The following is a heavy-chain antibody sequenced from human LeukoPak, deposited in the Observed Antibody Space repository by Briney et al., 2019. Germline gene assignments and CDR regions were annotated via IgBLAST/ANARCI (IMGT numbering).Heavy chain of an antibody. CDR2: IYTSGST. CDR1: GGSFSGYY. D-gene: IGHD3-22*01. CDR3: ARSEYYYDSSGYRI. Sequence: SETLSLTCAVYGGSFSGYYWSWIRQPAGKGLEWIGRIYTSGSTNYNPSLKSRVTISVDTSKNQFSLKLSSVTAADTAVYYCARSEYYYDSSGYRIWGQGTMVTVSS. J-gene: IGHJ3*02. V-gene: IGHV4-59*10.